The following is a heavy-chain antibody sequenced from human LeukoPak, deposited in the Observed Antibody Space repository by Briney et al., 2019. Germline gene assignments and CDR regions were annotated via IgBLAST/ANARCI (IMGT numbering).Heavy chain of an antibody. V-gene: IGHV3-30-3*02. CDR1: GFTFSSYA. CDR2: ISYDGSNK. CDR3: AKPYRTYYYDTSGYYFDY. J-gene: IGHJ4*02. D-gene: IGHD3-22*01. Sequence: TGGSLRLSCAASGFTFSSYAMHWVRQAPGKGLEWVAVISYDGSNKYYADSVKGRFTISRDNAKNSLYLQMNSLRAEDTAFYYCAKPYRTYYYDTSGYYFDYWGQGTLVTVSS.